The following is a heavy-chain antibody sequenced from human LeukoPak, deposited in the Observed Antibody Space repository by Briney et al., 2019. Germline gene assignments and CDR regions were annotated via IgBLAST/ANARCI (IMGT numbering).Heavy chain of an antibody. CDR2: ISGSGGST. CDR3: SKAPLETCTGAVCYYLDV. D-gene: IGHD2-8*02. CDR1: GFTFSSYA. J-gene: IGHJ6*03. Sequence: PGGSLRLSCAASGFTFSSYAMSWVRQAPGKGLEWVSAISGSGGSTYYADSVKGRFTISRDSSMNTVYLQMNSLRADDTAVYYCSKAPLETCTGAVCYYLDVWGKGTTVIVSS. V-gene: IGHV3-23*01.